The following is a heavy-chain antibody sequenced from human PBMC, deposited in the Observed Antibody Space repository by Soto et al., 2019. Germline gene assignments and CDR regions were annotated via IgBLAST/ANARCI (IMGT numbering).Heavy chain of an antibody. CDR2: INHSGST. V-gene: IGHV4-34*01. J-gene: IGHJ4*02. D-gene: IGHD6-13*01. CDR3: ARGVLYAAEIDY. CDR1: GGSFSGYY. Sequence: SETLSLTCAVYGGSFSGYYWSWIRQPPGKGLEWIGEINHSGSTNYNPSLKSRVTISVDTSKNQFSLKLSSVTAADTAVYYCARGVLYAAEIDYWGQGTLVTVSS.